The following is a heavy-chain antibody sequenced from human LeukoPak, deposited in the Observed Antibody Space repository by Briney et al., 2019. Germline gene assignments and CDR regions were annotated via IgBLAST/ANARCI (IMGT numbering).Heavy chain of an antibody. CDR3: GSGRLLWFGELLSGNWFDP. D-gene: IGHD3-10*01. CDR1: GGSISSSSYY. J-gene: IGHJ5*02. Sequence: SETLSLTCTVSGGSISSSSYYWGWIRQPPGKGLEWIGSIYYSGSTYYNPSLKSRVTISVDTSKNQFSLKLSSVTAADTAVYYCGSGRLLWFGELLSGNWFDPRGQGTLVTVSS. CDR2: IYYSGST. V-gene: IGHV4-39*01.